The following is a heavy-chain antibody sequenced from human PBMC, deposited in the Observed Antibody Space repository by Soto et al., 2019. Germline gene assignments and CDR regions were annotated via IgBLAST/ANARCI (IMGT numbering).Heavy chain of an antibody. V-gene: IGHV4-59*08. CDR2: IYYSGST. CDR1: GGSISSYY. D-gene: IGHD3-3*01. Sequence: SETLSLTCTVSGGSISSYYWSWIRQPPGEGLEWIGDIYYSGSTNYNPSLKSRVTISVDTSKNQFSLKLSSVTASDTAVYYCARHVYDFWSGYSKENWYFDYWGQGTLVTVSS. J-gene: IGHJ4*02. CDR3: ARHVYDFWSGYSKENWYFDY.